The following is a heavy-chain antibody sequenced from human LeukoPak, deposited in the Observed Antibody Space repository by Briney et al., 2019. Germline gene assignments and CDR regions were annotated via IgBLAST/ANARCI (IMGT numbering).Heavy chain of an antibody. V-gene: IGHV3-21*04. CDR2: ISSSSSYI. CDR3: AKDVMSPSSTSCFDY. CDR1: GFTFSSYS. Sequence: GGSLRLSCAASGFTFSSYSMNWVRQAPGKGLEWVSSISSSSSYIYYADSVKGRFTISRDNAKNSLYLQMNSLRAEDTAVYYCAKDVMSPSSTSCFDYWGQGTLVTVSS. J-gene: IGHJ4*02. D-gene: IGHD2-2*01.